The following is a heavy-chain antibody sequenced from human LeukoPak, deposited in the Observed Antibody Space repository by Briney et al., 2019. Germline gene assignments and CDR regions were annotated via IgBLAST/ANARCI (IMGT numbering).Heavy chain of an antibody. CDR3: ARGERGLYCSSTSCYPVL. Sequence: GSLRLSCAASGFPFSSYSMTWVRQAPGKGLEWVSSISSSSSYIYYADSVKGRFTISRDNAKNSLYLQMNSLRAEDTAVYYCARGERGLYCSSTSCYPVLGGQGTLVTVSS. D-gene: IGHD2-2*01. V-gene: IGHV3-21*01. CDR2: ISSSSSYI. CDR1: GFPFSSYS. J-gene: IGHJ4*02.